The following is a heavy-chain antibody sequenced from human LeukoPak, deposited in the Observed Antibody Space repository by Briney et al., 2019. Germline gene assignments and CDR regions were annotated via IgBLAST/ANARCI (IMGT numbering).Heavy chain of an antibody. CDR3: ARQTGYSKGWLGAFDI. V-gene: IGHV4-39*01. J-gene: IGHJ3*02. CDR2: IYYSGST. D-gene: IGHD6-19*01. CDR1: GGSISSSSYY. Sequence: SETLSLTCTVSGGSISSSSYYWGWIRQPPGKGLEWIGSIYYSGSTYYNPSLKSRVTISVDTSENQFSLKLSSVTAADTAVYYCARQTGYSKGWLGAFDIWGQGTMVTVSS.